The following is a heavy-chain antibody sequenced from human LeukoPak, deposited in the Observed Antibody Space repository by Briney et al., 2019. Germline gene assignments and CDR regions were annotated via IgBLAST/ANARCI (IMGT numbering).Heavy chain of an antibody. CDR1: GYSISNDYY. CDR3: AKAGTTGIHHWFDP. Sequence: SETLSLTCVVSGYSISNDYYWGWIRQPPGKGLEWIGNIYHSGGSYYNPSLKGRVTILVDTSKNQFSLKLSSVTAADTAVYYCAKAGTTGIHHWFDPWGQGNLVTVSS. CDR2: IYHSGGS. D-gene: IGHD1-1*01. V-gene: IGHV4-38-2*01. J-gene: IGHJ5*02.